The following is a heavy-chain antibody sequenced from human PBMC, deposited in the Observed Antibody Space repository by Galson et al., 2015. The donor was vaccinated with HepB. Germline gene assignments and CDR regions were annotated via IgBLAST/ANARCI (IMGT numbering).Heavy chain of an antibody. CDR2: IYWDDDK. D-gene: IGHD3-16*02. J-gene: IGHJ4*02. Sequence: PALVKPTQTLTLTCTFSGFSLTTTGVGMGWFRQPPGKALEWLALIYWDDDKRYSPSLKRRLTLSRDTSKNQVVLTVTNMDPVDSATYFCAYSSRRYYFDFWGQGTLATVSS. V-gene: IGHV2-5*02. CDR3: AYSSRRYYFDF. CDR1: GFSLTTTGVG.